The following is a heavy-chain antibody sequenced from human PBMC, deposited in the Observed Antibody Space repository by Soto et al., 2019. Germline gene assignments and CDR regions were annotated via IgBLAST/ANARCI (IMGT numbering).Heavy chain of an antibody. CDR1: GYTFTGYY. D-gene: IGHD2-15*01. V-gene: IGHV1-2*04. Sequence: QVQLVQSGAEVKKPGASVKVSCKASGYTFTGYYMHWVRQAPGQGLEWMGWIKPNSGGTNYAQKFQGWVTMTRDTSIRTGYMELSRLRSEDTAVYYCARDYCSGGSCYTSMDVWGQGTTVTVSS. CDR2: IKPNSGGT. CDR3: ARDYCSGGSCYTSMDV. J-gene: IGHJ6*02.